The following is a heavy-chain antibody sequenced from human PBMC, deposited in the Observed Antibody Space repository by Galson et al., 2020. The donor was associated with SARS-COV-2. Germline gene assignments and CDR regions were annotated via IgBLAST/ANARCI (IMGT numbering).Heavy chain of an antibody. CDR2: ISWNSGSI. D-gene: IGHD3-10*01. Sequence: GGSLRLSCAASGFTFDDYAMHWVRQAPGKGLEWVSGISWNSGSIGYADSVKGRFTISRDNAKNSLYLQMNSLRAEDTALYYCATEGVTMVQGVTLDYGGQGTLVTVSS. J-gene: IGHJ4*02. CDR1: GFTFDDYA. V-gene: IGHV3-9*01. CDR3: ATEGVTMVQGVTLDY.